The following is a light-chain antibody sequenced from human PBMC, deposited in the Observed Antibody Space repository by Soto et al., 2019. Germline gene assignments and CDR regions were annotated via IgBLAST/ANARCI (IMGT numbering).Light chain of an antibody. J-gene: IGKJ1*01. CDR1: ESVRSN. V-gene: IGKV3-15*01. CDR2: GAS. CDR3: QHYSNWPPWT. Sequence: EIVMTQSPVTLSVSPGERATLSCRASESVRSNLAWYQQKTGQAPRLLIYGASTRDTGVPARFSGSGSGTEFTLTISSLQSEDFAVYYCQHYSNWPPWTFGQGTKVEIK.